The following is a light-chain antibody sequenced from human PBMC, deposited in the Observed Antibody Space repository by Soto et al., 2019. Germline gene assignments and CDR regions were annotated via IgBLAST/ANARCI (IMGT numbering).Light chain of an antibody. Sequence: DIQMTQSPSTLSASVGDRVTITCRASQSISGWLAWYQQKPGKAPNLLISDASSLESGVPSRFSGSGSGTEFTLAISGLQPDDFATYYCQQYSSYSSFGQGTKLEIK. CDR3: QQYSSYSS. CDR1: QSISGW. V-gene: IGKV1-5*01. J-gene: IGKJ2*01. CDR2: DAS.